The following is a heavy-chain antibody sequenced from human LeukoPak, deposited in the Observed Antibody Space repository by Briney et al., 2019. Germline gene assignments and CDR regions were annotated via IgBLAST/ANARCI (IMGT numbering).Heavy chain of an antibody. J-gene: IGHJ4*02. V-gene: IGHV3-23*01. Sequence: GGSLRLSCAASGLTFSSYAMSWGPEAPGKGLEWVSGISGRGGSTYYADSVKGRFTISRDNSKNTLYLQMNSLRAEDTAVYYCAKARERRGYFDYWGQGTLVTVSS. CDR3: AKARERRGYFDY. CDR2: ISGRGGST. D-gene: IGHD1-1*01. CDR1: GLTFSSYA.